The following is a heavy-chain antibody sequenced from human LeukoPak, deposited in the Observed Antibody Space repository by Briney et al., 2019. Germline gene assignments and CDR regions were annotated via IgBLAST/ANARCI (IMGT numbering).Heavy chain of an antibody. Sequence: GGSLRLSCATSGFTFSSYAFHWVRQAPGKGLEWVATMSFDVNNKYYADSVRGRFTISRDNSKNTLYLQMNSLRAEDTAVYSCARGFCTSSSCYNDYWGQGTLVTVSS. CDR3: ARGFCTSSSCYNDY. CDR1: GFTFSSYA. CDR2: MSFDVNNK. J-gene: IGHJ4*02. D-gene: IGHD2-2*02. V-gene: IGHV3-30*04.